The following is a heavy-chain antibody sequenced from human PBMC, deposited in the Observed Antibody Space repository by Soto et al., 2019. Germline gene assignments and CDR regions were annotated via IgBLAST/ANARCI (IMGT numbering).Heavy chain of an antibody. CDR2: INPHGGST. CDR3: ARSSGGNFGIIIEGSNWFDP. CDR1: GGTFSSYA. D-gene: IGHD3-3*01. J-gene: IGHJ5*02. V-gene: IGHV1-46*01. Sequence: ASVKVSCKASGGTFSSYAISWVRQAPGQGLEWMGVINPHGGSTKYAQKFQGRITMTRDTSRSTVYMELSSLRSDDTAIYYCARSSGGNFGIIIEGSNWFDPWGQGTLVTVSS.